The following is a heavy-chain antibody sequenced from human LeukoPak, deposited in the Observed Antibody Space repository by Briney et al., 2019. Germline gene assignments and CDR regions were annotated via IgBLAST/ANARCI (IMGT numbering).Heavy chain of an antibody. D-gene: IGHD1-26*01. V-gene: IGHV3-30*03. J-gene: IGHJ3*02. CDR1: GFTFSTYG. CDR2: ISYDGSTK. Sequence: GGSLRLSCTASGFTFSTYGMHWVRQAPGKGLEWVTLISYDGSTKYYSDSVKGRFTLSRDNSKNTLYLQMNSLRAEDTAVYYCARDPTSSWETAFDIWGQGTMVTVSS. CDR3: ARDPTSSWETAFDI.